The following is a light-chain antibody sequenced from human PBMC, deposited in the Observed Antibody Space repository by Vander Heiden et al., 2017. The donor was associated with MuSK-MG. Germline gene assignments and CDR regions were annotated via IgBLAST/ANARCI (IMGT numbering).Light chain of an antibody. V-gene: IGLV1-40*01. CDR1: TSNIGAGSD. J-gene: IGLJ2*01. Sequence: SVLTQPPYVSGAPGQRVTISCTGSTSNIGAGSDVHLYHRPRGTAPKLLIYGNSNRPSGVTDRFAGSKSGTSASLAITGLQAEDEADYYCQSYDSTPYVVFGGGTKLTVL. CDR2: GNS. CDR3: QSYDSTPYVV.